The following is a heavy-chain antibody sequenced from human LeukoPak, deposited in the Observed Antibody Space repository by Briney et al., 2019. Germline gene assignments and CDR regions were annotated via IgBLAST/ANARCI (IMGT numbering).Heavy chain of an antibody. D-gene: IGHD4-11*01. CDR1: GGSISSYY. V-gene: IGHV4-59*01. Sequence: SETLSLTCTVSGGSISSYYWSWIRQPPGKGLEWIGYIYYSGSTNYNPSLKSRVTISVDTSKNQFSLKLSSVTAADTAVYYCARDATVTTIPDDYYYSMDVWGQGTTVTVSS. CDR3: ARDATVTTIPDDYYYSMDV. J-gene: IGHJ6*02. CDR2: IYYSGST.